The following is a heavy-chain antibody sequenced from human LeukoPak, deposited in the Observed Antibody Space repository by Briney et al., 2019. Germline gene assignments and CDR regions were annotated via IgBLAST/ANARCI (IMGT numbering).Heavy chain of an antibody. CDR1: GGSFSGYY. J-gene: IGHJ3*02. V-gene: IGHV4-34*01. CDR3: AREMGRGRYNWNYDSRDAFDI. Sequence: SETLSLTCAVYGGSFSGYYWSWIRQPPGKGLEWIGEINHSGSTNYNPSLKSRVTISVDTSKNQFSLKLSSVTAADTAVYYCAREMGRGRYNWNYDSRDAFDIRGQGTMVTVSS. CDR2: INHSGST. D-gene: IGHD1-7*01.